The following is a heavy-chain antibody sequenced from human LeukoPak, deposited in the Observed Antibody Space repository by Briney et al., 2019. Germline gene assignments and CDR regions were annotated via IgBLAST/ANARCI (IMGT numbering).Heavy chain of an antibody. J-gene: IGHJ5*02. D-gene: IGHD3-3*01. CDR2: IIPIFGTA. CDR3: AREWYYDFWSGYLDWFDP. CDR1: GGTFSSYA. Sequence: SVKVSCKASGGTFSSYAISWVRQAPGQGLKWMGGIIPIFGTANYAQKFQGRVTITADESTSTAYMELSSLRSEDTAVYYCAREWYYDFWSGYLDWFDPWGQGTLVTVSS. V-gene: IGHV1-69*13.